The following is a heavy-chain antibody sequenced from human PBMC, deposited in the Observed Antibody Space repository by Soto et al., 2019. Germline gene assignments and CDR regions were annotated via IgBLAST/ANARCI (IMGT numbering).Heavy chain of an antibody. D-gene: IGHD3-16*01. V-gene: IGHV4-61*01. CDR2: IYYSGTT. J-gene: IGHJ4*02. CDR1: GDSVSNDNYY. Sequence: QVQLQESGPGLVKPSETLSLTCAVSGDSVSNDNYYWSWIRQPPGKGLECIGYIYYSGTTNYNSYLKSRLSLSVDMSKNQFSLKLASVTAADTAVYFCARSQRGRTAFTFDYWGQGALVTVSS. CDR3: ARSQRGRTAFTFDY.